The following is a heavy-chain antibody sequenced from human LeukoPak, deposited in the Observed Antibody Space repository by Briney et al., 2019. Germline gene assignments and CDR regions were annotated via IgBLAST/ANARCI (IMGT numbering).Heavy chain of an antibody. CDR3: AKVLGGYCSSTSCYTRYYYYGMDV. Sequence: GGSLRLSCVASGFTFSSYAMSWVRQAPGKGLEWVSAISGSGGSTYYADSVKGRFTISRDNSKNTLYLQMNSLRAEDTAVYYCAKVLGGYCSSTSCYTRYYYYGMDVWGQGTTVTVSS. J-gene: IGHJ6*02. CDR2: ISGSGGST. CDR1: GFTFSSYA. V-gene: IGHV3-23*01. D-gene: IGHD2-2*02.